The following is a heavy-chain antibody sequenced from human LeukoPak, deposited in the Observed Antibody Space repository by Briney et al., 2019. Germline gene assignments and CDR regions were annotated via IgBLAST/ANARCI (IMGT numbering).Heavy chain of an antibody. CDR1: YYAISRGHY. CDR3: ARFPRY. CDR2: INHSGST. V-gene: IGHV4-38-2*02. Sequence: SETLSLTCTVSYYAISRGHYWGWVRQPPGKGLEWIGEINHSGSTNYNPSLKSRVTISVDTSKNQFSLKLNSVTAADTAVYYCARFPRYWGQGILVTVSS. J-gene: IGHJ4*02. D-gene: IGHD6-6*01.